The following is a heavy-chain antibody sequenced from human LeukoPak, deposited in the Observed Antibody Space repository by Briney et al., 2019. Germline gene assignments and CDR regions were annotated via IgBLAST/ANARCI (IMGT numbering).Heavy chain of an antibody. D-gene: IGHD1-1*01. CDR3: ARITTRYFDY. V-gene: IGHV3-7*02. J-gene: IGHJ4*02. Sequence: GGSLRLSCAASGFTFRSYWMSWVRQAPGKGLEWVANIKQDGSVKYYVDSVKGRFTISRDNAKNSLDLLMNSLRAEDTAVYYCARITTRYFDYWGQGTLVTVSS. CDR2: IKQDGSVK. CDR1: GFTFRSYW.